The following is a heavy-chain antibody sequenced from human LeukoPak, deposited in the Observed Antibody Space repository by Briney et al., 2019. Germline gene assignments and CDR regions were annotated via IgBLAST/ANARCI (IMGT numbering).Heavy chain of an antibody. Sequence: SETLSLTCAVSGHSISSDYYWGWIRQPPGKGLERIGSIYHSGSTYYNPSLKSRVTILVDTSKNQFSLKLSSVTAADTAVYYCARAYRTIDYWGQGTLVTVSS. CDR2: IYHSGST. D-gene: IGHD1/OR15-1a*01. V-gene: IGHV4-38-2*01. J-gene: IGHJ4*02. CDR3: ARAYRTIDY. CDR1: GHSISSDYY.